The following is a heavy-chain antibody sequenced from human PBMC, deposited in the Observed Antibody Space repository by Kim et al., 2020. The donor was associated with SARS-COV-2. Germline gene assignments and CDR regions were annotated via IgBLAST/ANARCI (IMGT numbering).Heavy chain of an antibody. CDR3: ARDYDILTGYYVGYYYYYGMDV. V-gene: IGHV1-69*13. CDR2: IIPIFDTA. Sequence: SVKVSCKASGGTFSSYAISWVRQAPGQGLEWMGGIIPIFDTANYAQKFQGRVTITADESTSTAYMELSSLRSEDTAVYYCARDYDILTGYYVGYYYYYGMDVWGQGTTVTVSS. CDR1: GGTFSSYA. J-gene: IGHJ6*02. D-gene: IGHD3-9*01.